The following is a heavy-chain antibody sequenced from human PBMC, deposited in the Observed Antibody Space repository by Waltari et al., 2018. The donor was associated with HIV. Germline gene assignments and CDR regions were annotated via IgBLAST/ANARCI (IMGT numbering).Heavy chain of an antibody. Sequence: EVQLVESGGGLVQPGRSLRLSCAASGFTFDDYAMHWVRQAPGKGVEWVSGISWNSGSRGYADSVKGRFTISRDNAKNSLYLQMNSLRAEDTALYYCAKDLAPYGSHGWSLDYWGQGTLVTVSS. CDR1: GFTFDDYA. CDR3: AKDLAPYGSHGWSLDY. J-gene: IGHJ4*02. CDR2: ISWNSGSR. V-gene: IGHV3-9*01. D-gene: IGHD6-19*01.